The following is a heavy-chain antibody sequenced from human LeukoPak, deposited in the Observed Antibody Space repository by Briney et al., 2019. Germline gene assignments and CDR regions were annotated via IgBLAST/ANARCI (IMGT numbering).Heavy chain of an antibody. CDR2: IYPGDSDT. J-gene: IGHJ5*02. D-gene: IGHD2-15*01. Sequence: GESLKISCKGSGYSFTSYWIGWVRQVPGKGLEWMGIIYPGDSDTRYSPSFQGQVTISADKSISTAYLQWSSLKASDTAMYYCAREPSLYCSGGSCYSGGRWFDPWGQGTLVTVSS. CDR1: GYSFTSYW. CDR3: AREPSLYCSGGSCYSGGRWFDP. V-gene: IGHV5-51*01.